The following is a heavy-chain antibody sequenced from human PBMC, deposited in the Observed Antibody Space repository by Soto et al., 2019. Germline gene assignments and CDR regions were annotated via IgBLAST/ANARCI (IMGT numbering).Heavy chain of an antibody. CDR2: ISYDGSNK. J-gene: IGHJ5*02. Sequence: HPVGSLRLSCAASGFTFSSYAMHWVRQAPGKGLEWVAVISYDGSNKYYADSVKGRFTISRDNSKNTLYLQMNSLRAEDTAVYYCARDKRIGWFGDPNWFDPWGQGTLVTVSS. V-gene: IGHV3-30-3*01. CDR1: GFTFSSYA. D-gene: IGHD3-10*01. CDR3: ARDKRIGWFGDPNWFDP.